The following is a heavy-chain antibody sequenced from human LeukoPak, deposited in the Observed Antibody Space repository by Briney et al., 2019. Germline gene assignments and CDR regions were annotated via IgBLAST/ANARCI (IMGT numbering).Heavy chain of an antibody. CDR1: GGSISSYY. J-gene: IGHJ4*02. CDR3: ARAPAASPGSFDY. V-gene: IGHV4-59*01. D-gene: IGHD6-13*01. Sequence: TTSETLSLTCTVSGGSISSYYWSWIRQPPGKGLEWIGYIYYSGSTNYNPSLKSRVTISVDTSKNQFSLKLSSVTAADTAVYYCARAPAASPGSFDYWGQGTLVTVSS. CDR2: IYYSGST.